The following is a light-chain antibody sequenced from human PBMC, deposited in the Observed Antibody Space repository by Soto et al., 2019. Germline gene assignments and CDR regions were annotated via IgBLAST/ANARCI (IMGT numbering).Light chain of an antibody. CDR3: QQRHNLPHT. CDR1: QDVRKY. Sequence: DIQMTQSPSSLSASVGDRVTITCQASQDVRKYLSWYQQKARKAPKLLIYDASNLETGVPSRFSGRGSGTDFTFTISSLQPEDIATYYCQQRHNLPHTFGPGTKVDI. CDR2: DAS. J-gene: IGKJ3*01. V-gene: IGKV1-33*01.